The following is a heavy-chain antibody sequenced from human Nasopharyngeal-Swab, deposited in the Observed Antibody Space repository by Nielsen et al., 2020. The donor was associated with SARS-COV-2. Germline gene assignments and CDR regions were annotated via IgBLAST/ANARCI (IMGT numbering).Heavy chain of an antibody. D-gene: IGHD6-13*01. CDR3: AKTAGAADYYYYYYMDV. CDR2: ISGSGGST. V-gene: IGHV3-23*01. Sequence: WIRQPPGKGLEWVSAISGSGGSTYYADSVKGRFTISRDNSKNTLYLQMNSLRAEDTAVYYCAKTAGAADYYYYYYMDVWGKGTTVTVSS. J-gene: IGHJ6*03.